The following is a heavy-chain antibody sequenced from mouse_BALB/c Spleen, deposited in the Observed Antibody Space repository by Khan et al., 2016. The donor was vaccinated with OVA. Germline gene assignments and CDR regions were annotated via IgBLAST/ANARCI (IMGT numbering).Heavy chain of an antibody. Sequence: VQLKESGPELVRPGASVKLSCKASGYSFTGYFMNWVMQSHGKSLEWIGRINPHIGETFYNQRFKDRATLTVDESSSTAYMELRSLASEDSAVYYCTRIYRSDFDYWGQGTTLTVSS. CDR3: TRIYRSDFDY. D-gene: IGHD1-1*01. CDR2: INPHIGET. V-gene: IGHV1-20*02. J-gene: IGHJ2*01. CDR1: GYSFTGYF.